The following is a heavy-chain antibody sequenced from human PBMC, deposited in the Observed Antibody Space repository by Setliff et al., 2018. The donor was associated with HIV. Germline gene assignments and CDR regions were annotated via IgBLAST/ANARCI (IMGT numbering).Heavy chain of an antibody. Sequence: KVSCKASGYPFTNFGVSWVRQAPGQGLEWMAWINVYNGDTNFALKFQGRVTMTKDTSTGTAYMDLRSLRSDDTAVYYCARGLPADGYAFDLWGQGTMVTVSS. D-gene: IGHD6-13*01. CDR1: GYPFTNFG. J-gene: IGHJ3*01. V-gene: IGHV1-18*01. CDR2: INVYNGDT. CDR3: ARGLPADGYAFDL.